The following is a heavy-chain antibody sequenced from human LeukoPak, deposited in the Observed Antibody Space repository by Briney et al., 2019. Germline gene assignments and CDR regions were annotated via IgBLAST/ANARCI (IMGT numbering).Heavy chain of an antibody. J-gene: IGHJ4*02. CDR1: GYTFTSYG. D-gene: IGHD3-22*01. Sequence: ASVKVSCKASGYTFTSYGISWVRQAPGQGLEWMGWISAYNGNTNYAQKLQGRVTMTTDTSTSTAYMELRSLRSDDTAVYYCARKPNYYDSSGYYFAYWGQGTLVTVSS. CDR2: ISAYNGNT. CDR3: ARKPNYYDSSGYYFAY. V-gene: IGHV1-18*01.